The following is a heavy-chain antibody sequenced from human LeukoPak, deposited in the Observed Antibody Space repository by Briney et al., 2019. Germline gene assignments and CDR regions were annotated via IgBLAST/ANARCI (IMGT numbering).Heavy chain of an antibody. CDR3: ARCVLVVPAAPRYYGMDV. V-gene: IGHV1-18*01. Sequence: ASVKVSCKASGYTFTSYGISWVRQAPGQGLEWMGWISAYNGNTNYAQKLQGRVTMTTDTSTSTAYMELRSLRSDDTAVYYCARCVLVVPAAPRYYGMDVWGQGTTVTVSS. CDR1: GYTFTSYG. J-gene: IGHJ6*02. D-gene: IGHD2-2*01. CDR2: ISAYNGNT.